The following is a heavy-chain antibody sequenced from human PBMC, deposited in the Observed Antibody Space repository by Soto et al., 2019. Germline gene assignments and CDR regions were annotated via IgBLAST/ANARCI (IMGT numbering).Heavy chain of an antibody. CDR2: ISAYNGNT. J-gene: IGHJ5*02. Sequence: ASVKVSCKASGYTSTSYGISWVRQAPGQGLEWMGWISAYNGNTNYAQKLQGRVTMTTDTSTSTAYMELRSLRSDDTAVYYCARDQSSGWHNWFDPWGQGTLVTVSS. CDR1: GYTSTSYG. CDR3: ARDQSSGWHNWFDP. D-gene: IGHD6-19*01. V-gene: IGHV1-18*04.